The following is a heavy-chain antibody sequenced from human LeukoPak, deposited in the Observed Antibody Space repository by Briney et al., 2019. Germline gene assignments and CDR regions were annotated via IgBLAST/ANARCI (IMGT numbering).Heavy chain of an antibody. D-gene: IGHD6-19*01. J-gene: IGHJ4*02. CDR1: GGTFSSYA. Sequence: GASVKVSCKASGGTFSSYAISWVRQAPGQGLEWMGRIIPIFGTANYAQKFQGRVTITTDESTSTAYMELSRLRSDDTAVYYCATSLRQWLATVPFDYWGQGTLVTVSS. CDR2: IIPIFGTA. CDR3: ATSLRQWLATVPFDY. V-gene: IGHV1-69*05.